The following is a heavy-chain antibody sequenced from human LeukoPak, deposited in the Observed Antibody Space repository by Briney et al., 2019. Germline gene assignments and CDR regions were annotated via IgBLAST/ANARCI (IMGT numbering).Heavy chain of an antibody. CDR2: ISAYNGNT. CDR3: ARRAAIRVTGTSDSFDI. V-gene: IGHV1-18*01. CDR1: GYTFTSYG. D-gene: IGHD1-7*01. J-gene: IGHJ3*02. Sequence: ASVKVSCKASGYTFTSYGISWVRQAPGQGLEWMGWISAYNGNTNYAQKLQGRVTMTTDTSTSTAYMELRSQRSDDTAVYYCARRAAIRVTGTSDSFDIWGQGTMVTVSS.